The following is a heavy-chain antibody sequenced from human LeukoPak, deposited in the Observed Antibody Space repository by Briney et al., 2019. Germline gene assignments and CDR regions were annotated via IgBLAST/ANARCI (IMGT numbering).Heavy chain of an antibody. CDR1: GGSFGGYY. D-gene: IGHD2-8*01. CDR2: INHSGST. J-gene: IGHJ6*02. CDR3: ARGLGYCTNGVCLYYYGMDV. Sequence: SETLSLTCAVYGGSFGGYYWSWIRQPPGKGLEWIGEINHSGSTNYNPSLKSRVTISVDTSKDQFSLKLSSVTAADTAVYYCARGLGYCTNGVCLYYYGMDVWGQGTTVTVSS. V-gene: IGHV4-34*01.